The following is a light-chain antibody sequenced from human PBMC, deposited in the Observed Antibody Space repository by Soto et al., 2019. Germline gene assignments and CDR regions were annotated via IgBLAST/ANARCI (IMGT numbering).Light chain of an antibody. J-gene: IGKJ1*01. CDR1: QSISTF. CDR3: QQYGTSPQT. Sequence: EVVLTQSPATLSLSPGERATLSCRASQSISTFLAWYQQRPGQTPRLLIYDASNRAPGIPARFSGSGSGTDFTLTISRLAPEDFAVYYCQQYGTSPQTFGQGTKVDIK. V-gene: IGKV3-11*01. CDR2: DAS.